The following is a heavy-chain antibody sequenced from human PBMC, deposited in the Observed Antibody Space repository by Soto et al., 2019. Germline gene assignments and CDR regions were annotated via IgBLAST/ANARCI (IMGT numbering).Heavy chain of an antibody. V-gene: IGHV4-39*01. D-gene: IGHD6-13*01. Sequence: PSETLSLTCTVSGGSISSSSYYWGWIRQPPGKGLEWIGSIYYSGSTYYNPSLKSRVTISVDTSKNQFSLKLSSVTAADTAVYYCARHPGTTNYSSSWYSRVYYYYYGMDVWGQGTTVTVSS. CDR1: GGSISSSSYY. CDR2: IYYSGST. CDR3: ARHPGTTNYSSSWYSRVYYYYYGMDV. J-gene: IGHJ6*02.